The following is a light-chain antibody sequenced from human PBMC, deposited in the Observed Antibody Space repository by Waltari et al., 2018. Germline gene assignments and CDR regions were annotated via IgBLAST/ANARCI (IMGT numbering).Light chain of an antibody. CDR2: EVN. V-gene: IGLV2-8*01. CDR1: SSAVGGYNF. Sequence: QSALTQPPSASGSRGPSVPIPCTGPSSAVGGYNFVSWYQQHPGKAPELMIYEVNKRPSGVPDRFSGSKSGNTASLTVSGLQAEDEADYYCSSYAGNSNLIFGGGTKLTVL. CDR3: SSYAGNSNLI. J-gene: IGLJ2*01.